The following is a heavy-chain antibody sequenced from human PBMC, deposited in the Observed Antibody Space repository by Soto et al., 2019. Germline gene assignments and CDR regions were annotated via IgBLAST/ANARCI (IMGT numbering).Heavy chain of an antibody. J-gene: IGHJ6*02. CDR2: IIPIFGTA. D-gene: IGHD6-6*01. CDR3: ARVGAARVDYYYGMDV. CDR1: GGTFSSYA. V-gene: IGHV1-69*13. Sequence: ASVKVSCKASGGTFSSYAISWVRQAPGQGLEWMGGIIPIFGTANYAQKFQGRVTITADESTSTAYMELGSLRSEDTAVYYCARVGAARVDYYYGMDVWGQGTTVTVSS.